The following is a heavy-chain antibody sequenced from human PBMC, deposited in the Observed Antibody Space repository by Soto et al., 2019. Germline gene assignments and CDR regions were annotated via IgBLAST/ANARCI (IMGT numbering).Heavy chain of an antibody. J-gene: IGHJ5*02. CDR3: ATHTSGSRNGPHT. Sequence: SETLSLTCTVSGGSIKNTGANWGWVRQPPGRGLEWIGSVYYTGTTYYNPSLQSRVTISIDTSKNQYSLSVNSVAAADTAVYYCATHTSGSRNGPHTWGQGTLVTVSS. V-gene: IGHV4-39*01. CDR1: GGSIKNTGAN. CDR2: VYYTGTT. D-gene: IGHD1-26*01.